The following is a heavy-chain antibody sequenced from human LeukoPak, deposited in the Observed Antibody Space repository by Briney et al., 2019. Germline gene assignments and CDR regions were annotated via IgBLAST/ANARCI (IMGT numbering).Heavy chain of an antibody. Sequence: GASVKVSCKASGYTFTSYGISWVRQAPGQGLEWMGGIIPIFGTANYAQKFQGRVTITADESTSTAYMELSSLRSEDTAVYYCARGGLGYSYGKTPKYYFDYWGQGTLVTVSS. CDR2: IIPIFGTA. CDR1: GYTFTSYG. D-gene: IGHD5-18*01. CDR3: ARGGLGYSYGKTPKYYFDY. V-gene: IGHV1-69*13. J-gene: IGHJ4*02.